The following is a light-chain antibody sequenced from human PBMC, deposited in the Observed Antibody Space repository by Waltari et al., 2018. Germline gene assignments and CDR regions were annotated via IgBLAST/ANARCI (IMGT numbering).Light chain of an antibody. V-gene: IGLV1-44*01. J-gene: IGLJ2*01. CDR3: ATWDDSLSGRV. Sequence: QSVLTQPPSTSGPPGQRVTISCSGSTSTIGTNTVTWYQLPPGTAPKTVIFANYHPPSGVPDRFSASKSGTSASLVISGLQSEDEADYFCATWDDSLSGRVFGGGTKVTVL. CDR1: TSTIGTNT. CDR2: ANY.